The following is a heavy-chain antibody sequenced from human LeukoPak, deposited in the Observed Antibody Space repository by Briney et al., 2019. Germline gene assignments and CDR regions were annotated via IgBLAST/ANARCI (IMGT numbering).Heavy chain of an antibody. CDR1: GFIFNTYA. D-gene: IGHD5-12*01. V-gene: IGHV3-23*01. CDR3: ARVISGYNINDWFRGYYFDF. Sequence: PGGSLRLSCAASGFIFNTYALSWVRQAPGKGLDWVSSIGGTGGYTYYADPVKGRFTISRDNSKNTLYLETSSLRAEDTAIYYCARVISGYNINDWFRGYYFDFWGQGTLVTVSS. J-gene: IGHJ4*02. CDR2: IGGTGGYT.